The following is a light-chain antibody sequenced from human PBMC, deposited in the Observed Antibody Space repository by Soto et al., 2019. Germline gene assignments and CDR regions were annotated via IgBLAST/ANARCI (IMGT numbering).Light chain of an antibody. CDR3: AAWDETLNGYV. Sequence: VLTQPPSASGTPVQRVTMSCSGSSSNIGSNSVNWYQQLPGTAPKLLIYSNNHRPSGVPDRFSGSKSGTSASLAISGLQSEDEADYYCAAWDETLNGYVFGTGTKVTVL. V-gene: IGLV1-44*01. CDR2: SNN. CDR1: SSNIGSNS. J-gene: IGLJ1*01.